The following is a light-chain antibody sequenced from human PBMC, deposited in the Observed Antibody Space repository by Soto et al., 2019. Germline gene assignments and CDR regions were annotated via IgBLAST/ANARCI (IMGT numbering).Light chain of an antibody. CDR3: QNYHPAPGT. Sequence: DIQMTQSPSSLSASVGDTVTITCRASQDIINHLAWYQQRPGKAPNLLIYGASTLHSGVPSRFRGSGSGTHFTLTISSLQPEDVATYYCQNYHPAPGTFGQGTRLEIK. CDR1: QDIINH. CDR2: GAS. J-gene: IGKJ5*01. V-gene: IGKV1-27*01.